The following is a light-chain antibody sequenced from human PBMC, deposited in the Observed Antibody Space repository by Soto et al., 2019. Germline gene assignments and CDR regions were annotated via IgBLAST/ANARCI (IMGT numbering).Light chain of an antibody. CDR1: QSVSSN. CDR3: QQYNQWPHP. V-gene: IGKV3-15*01. Sequence: IVMTQSPGTLSVSPGERATLSCRASQSVSSNLAWYQQKPGQAPRLLIYGASTRAAGIPARFSASGSGTEFTLTITSLQSEDSAVYYCQQYNQWPHPFGGGTKVDI. J-gene: IGKJ4*01. CDR2: GAS.